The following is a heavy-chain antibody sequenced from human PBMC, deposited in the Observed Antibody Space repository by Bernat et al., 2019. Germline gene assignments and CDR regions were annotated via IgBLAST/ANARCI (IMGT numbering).Heavy chain of an antibody. V-gene: IGHV3-21*01. Sequence: EVQLVESGGGLVKPGGSLRLSCAASGFTFSSYSMNWFRQSPGKGLEWVSSISSSSSYIYYADSVKGRFTISRDNAKNSLYLQMNSLRAEDTAVYYCARSPSSYGDSSWGQGTLVTVSS. CDR3: ARSPSSYGDSS. CDR1: GFTFSSYS. J-gene: IGHJ4*02. D-gene: IGHD4-17*01. CDR2: ISSSSSYI.